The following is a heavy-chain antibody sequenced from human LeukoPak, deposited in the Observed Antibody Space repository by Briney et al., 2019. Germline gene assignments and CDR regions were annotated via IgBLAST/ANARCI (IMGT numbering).Heavy chain of an antibody. CDR3: ARLVDYYYYYYMDV. Sequence: GGSLRLSCAASGFTFSSYWMSWVRQAPGKGLEWVANIKQDGSEKYYVDSVKGRFTISRDNAKNSLYLQMNSLRAEDTAVYYCARLVDYYYYYYMDVWGKGTTVTISS. J-gene: IGHJ6*03. D-gene: IGHD2-8*02. CDR1: GFTFSSYW. CDR2: IKQDGSEK. V-gene: IGHV3-7*01.